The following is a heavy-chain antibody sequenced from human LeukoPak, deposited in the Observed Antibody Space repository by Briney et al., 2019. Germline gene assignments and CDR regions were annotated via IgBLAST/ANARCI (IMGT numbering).Heavy chain of an antibody. CDR3: ARERDYSGQLDY. CDR2: ISSGSSYI. Sequence: GGSLRLSCAASGFTFSSYSMNWVRQAPGKGLEWVSSISSGSSYIYYADSVKGRFTISRDNAKNSLYLQMNSLRAEDTAVYYCARERDYSGQLDYWGQGTLVTVSS. J-gene: IGHJ4*02. V-gene: IGHV3-21*01. D-gene: IGHD5-12*01. CDR1: GFTFSSYS.